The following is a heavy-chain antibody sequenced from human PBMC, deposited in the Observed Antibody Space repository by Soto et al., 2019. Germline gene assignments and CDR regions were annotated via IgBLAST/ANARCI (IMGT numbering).Heavy chain of an antibody. Sequence: SETLSLTCTVSGGSISSSSYYWGWIRQPPGKGLEWIGSIYYSGSTYYNPSLKSRVTISVDTSKNQFSLKLSSVTAADTAVYYCARHGRIMGATSFFGYWGQGTLVTVSS. CDR1: GGSISSSSYY. CDR3: ARHGRIMGATSFFGY. D-gene: IGHD1-26*01. J-gene: IGHJ4*02. CDR2: IYYSGST. V-gene: IGHV4-39*01.